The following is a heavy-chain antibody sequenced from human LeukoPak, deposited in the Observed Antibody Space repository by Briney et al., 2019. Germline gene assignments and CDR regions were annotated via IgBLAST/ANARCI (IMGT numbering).Heavy chain of an antibody. D-gene: IGHD1-26*01. J-gene: IGHJ6*02. CDR3: ARELGSYYSSYYGMDV. CDR1: GFTFSSYA. V-gene: IGHV3-30-3*01. CDR2: ISYDGSNK. Sequence: GRFLRLPCAAPGFTFSSYAMQWVRQAPGKGLEGVAGISYDGSNKYYADSVKGRFTISRDNSKNTLYLQMNSLRAEDTAAYYCARELGSYYSSYYGMDVWGQGTTVTVSS.